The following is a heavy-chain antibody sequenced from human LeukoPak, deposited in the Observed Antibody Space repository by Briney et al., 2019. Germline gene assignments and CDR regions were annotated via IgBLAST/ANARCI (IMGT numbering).Heavy chain of an antibody. CDR2: VDSNIGDT. D-gene: IGHD3-22*01. Sequence: GASVKVSCKASGYSFTGYYIHWVRQAPGQGVEWMGWVDSNIGDTYYAQKFRGRLAITRDKSITTVHMELSSLRSNDTAVYYCARDVLGYDSSASDWGQGTLVTVSS. CDR3: ARDVLGYDSSASD. V-gene: IGHV1-2*02. J-gene: IGHJ4*02. CDR1: GYSFTGYY.